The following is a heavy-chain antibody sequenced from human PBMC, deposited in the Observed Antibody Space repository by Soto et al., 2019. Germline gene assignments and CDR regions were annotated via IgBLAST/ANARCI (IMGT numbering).Heavy chain of an antibody. D-gene: IGHD3-22*01. J-gene: IGHJ4*02. CDR3: AKHHYYDSPPDY. V-gene: IGHV5-51*07. CDR1: GYSFTSFW. CDR2: IYLGDSDT. Sequence: EVQLVQSGAEAKKPGESLKISCKGSGYSFTSFWIGWVHQMPGKGLEWMGIIYLGDSDTRYSPSFQGQVTMSADKSISTAYLQWSSLKASDTAMYYCAKHHYYDSPPDYWGQGTLVTVSS.